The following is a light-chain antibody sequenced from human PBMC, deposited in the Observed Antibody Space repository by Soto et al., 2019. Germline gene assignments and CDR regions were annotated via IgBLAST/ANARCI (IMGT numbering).Light chain of an antibody. CDR1: SSEVDNYKY. J-gene: IGLJ3*02. CDR3: SSYRSSSTQ. CDR2: DVS. Sequence: QSALTQPASVSGSPGQSITISCTGISSEVDNYKYVSWYQQYPGKAPKLIIYDVSNRPSGVSHRFSGSKSGSTASLTSSGLRSADEANYYCSSYRSSSTQFGAGTKLTVL. V-gene: IGLV2-14*03.